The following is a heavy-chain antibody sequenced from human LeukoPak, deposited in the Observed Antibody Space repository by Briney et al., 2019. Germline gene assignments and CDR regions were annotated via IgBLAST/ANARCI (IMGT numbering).Heavy chain of an antibody. CDR2: ISAYNGNT. Sequence: ASVKVSCKASGYTFTSYGISWVRQAPGQGLEWMGWISAYNGNTNYAQKLQGRVTMTTDTSTSTAYMELRSLRSDDTAVYYCATTLSTTVTTSYYYYYYMDVWGKGTTVTISS. CDR3: ATTLSTTVTTSYYYYYYMDV. D-gene: IGHD4-17*01. CDR1: GYTFTSYG. J-gene: IGHJ6*03. V-gene: IGHV1-18*01.